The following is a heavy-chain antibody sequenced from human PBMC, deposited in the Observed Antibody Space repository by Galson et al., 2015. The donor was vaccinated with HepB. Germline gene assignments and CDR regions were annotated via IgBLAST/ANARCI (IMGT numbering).Heavy chain of an antibody. Sequence: SLRLSCAASGFTFSSYAMHWVRQAPGKGLEWVAVISYDGSNKYYADSVKGRFTISRDNSENTLYLQMNSLRAEDTAVYYCARDLGIVVVVAGAFDYWGQGTLVTVSS. CDR1: GFTFSSYA. J-gene: IGHJ4*02. D-gene: IGHD2-15*01. CDR3: ARDLGIVVVVAGAFDY. CDR2: ISYDGSNK. V-gene: IGHV3-30*04.